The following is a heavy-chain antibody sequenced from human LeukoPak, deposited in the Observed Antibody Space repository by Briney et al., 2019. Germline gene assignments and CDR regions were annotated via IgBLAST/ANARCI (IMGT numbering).Heavy chain of an antibody. CDR2: MNPNSGNT. CDR3: ARNGWDWNDVILVRLHLLNFDY. CDR1: GYTFTRYD. J-gene: IGHJ4*02. D-gene: IGHD1-1*01. V-gene: IGHV1-8*03. Sequence: GASVKVSCKASGYTFTRYDINWVRQATGQGLEWMGWMNPNSGNTGYAQKFQGRVTITRNTSISTAYMELSRLRSDDTAVYYCARNGWDWNDVILVRLHLLNFDYWGQGTLVTVSS.